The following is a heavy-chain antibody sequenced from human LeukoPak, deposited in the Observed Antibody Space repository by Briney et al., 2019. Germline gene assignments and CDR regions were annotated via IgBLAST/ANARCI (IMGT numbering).Heavy chain of an antibody. CDR1: GGSFSGYY. CDR3: ARRRMIVVVNNWFDP. CDR2: INHSGST. Sequence: LSETLSLTCAVYGGSFSGYYWSWIRQPPGKGLEWIGEINHSGSTNYNPSLKSRVTISVDTSKNQFSLKLSSVTAADTAVYYCARRRMIVVVNNWFDPWGQGTLVTACS. V-gene: IGHV4-34*01. D-gene: IGHD3-22*01. J-gene: IGHJ5*02.